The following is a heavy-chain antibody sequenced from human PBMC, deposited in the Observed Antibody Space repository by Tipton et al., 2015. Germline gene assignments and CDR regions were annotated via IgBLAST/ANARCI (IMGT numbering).Heavy chain of an antibody. D-gene: IGHD2-15*01. V-gene: IGHV4-59*12. CDR3: ARDAGIVAAPSRYFHY. J-gene: IGHJ1*01. CDR2: IYHTGST. CDR1: WGPLRGYY. Sequence: TLSLTCAVSWGPLRGYYWSWIRQPPGKGLEWIGYIYHTGSTIYNPSLKSRVTISLDRSKNQFSLRLTSVTAADTAMYYCARDAGIVAAPSRYFHYWGQGTLVTVSS.